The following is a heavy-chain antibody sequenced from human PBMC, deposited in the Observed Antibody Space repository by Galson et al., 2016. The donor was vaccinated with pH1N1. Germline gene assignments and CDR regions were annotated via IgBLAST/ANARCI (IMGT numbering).Heavy chain of an antibody. D-gene: IGHD6-19*01. CDR1: GFTFSSHW. CDR2: VKQDGSEK. CDR3: ASWDNGWYNFFDY. V-gene: IGHV3-7*01. J-gene: IGHJ4*02. Sequence: SLRLSCAASGFTFSSHWMSWVRQAPGKGLGWVANVKQDGSEKHYVDSVKGRFTISRDNAKNSLYLQMNRLRAEDTAVYYCASWDNGWYNFFDYWGQGTLVTVSS.